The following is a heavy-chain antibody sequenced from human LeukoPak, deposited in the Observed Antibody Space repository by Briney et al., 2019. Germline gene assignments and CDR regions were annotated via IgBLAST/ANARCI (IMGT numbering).Heavy chain of an antibody. CDR2: IKSKTDGGTT. CDR1: GFTFSNAW. V-gene: IGHV3-15*01. Sequence: GGSLRLSCAASGFTFSNAWMSWVRQAPGKGLEWVGRIKSKTDGGTTEYAAPVEGRFTISRDDSKNTLYLQMNSLKTEGTAVYYCTTDGGTVTPTGYYYGMDVWGKGTTVTVSS. CDR3: TTDGGTVTPTGYYYGMDV. D-gene: IGHD4-17*01. J-gene: IGHJ6*04.